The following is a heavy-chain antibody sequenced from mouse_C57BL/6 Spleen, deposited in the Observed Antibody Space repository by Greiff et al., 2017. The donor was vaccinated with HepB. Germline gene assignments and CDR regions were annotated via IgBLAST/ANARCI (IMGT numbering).Heavy chain of an antibody. Sequence: VQLQQPGAELVKPGASVKLSCKASGYTFTSYWMQWVKQRPGQGLEWIGEIDPSDSYTNYNQKFKGKATLTVDTSSSTASMQLSSLTSEDSAVYYCARRNYYGSHYYAMDYWGQGTSVTVSS. J-gene: IGHJ4*01. CDR3: ARRNYYGSHYYAMDY. D-gene: IGHD1-1*01. CDR2: IDPSDSYT. V-gene: IGHV1-50*01. CDR1: GYTFTSYW.